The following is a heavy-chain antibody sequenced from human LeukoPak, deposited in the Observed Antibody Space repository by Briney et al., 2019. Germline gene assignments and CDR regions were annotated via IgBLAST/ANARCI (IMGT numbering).Heavy chain of an antibody. Sequence: SETLSLTCAVYGGSFSGYYWSWIRQPSGKGLEWIGEINHSGNTNYNPSLESRVTISADTSKNQFSLNLGSVTAADTAIYYCARGLRFIQGPGYYYMDVWGKGTTVTVSS. CDR3: ARGLRFIQGPGYYYMDV. CDR1: GGSFSGYY. J-gene: IGHJ6*03. V-gene: IGHV4-34*01. CDR2: INHSGNT. D-gene: IGHD3-16*02.